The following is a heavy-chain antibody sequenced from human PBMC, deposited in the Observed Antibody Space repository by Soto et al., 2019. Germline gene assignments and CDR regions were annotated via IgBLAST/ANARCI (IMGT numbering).Heavy chain of an antibody. CDR3: AREGYSDILTGYYPDY. CDR2: ISYDGSNK. CDR1: GFTFSSYA. J-gene: IGHJ4*02. D-gene: IGHD3-9*01. V-gene: IGHV3-30-3*01. Sequence: PGESLRLSCAASGFTFSSYAMHWVRQAPGKGLEWVAVISYDGSNKYYADSVKGRFTISRDNSKNTLYLQMNSLRAEDTAVYYCAREGYSDILTGYYPDYWGQGTLVTVSS.